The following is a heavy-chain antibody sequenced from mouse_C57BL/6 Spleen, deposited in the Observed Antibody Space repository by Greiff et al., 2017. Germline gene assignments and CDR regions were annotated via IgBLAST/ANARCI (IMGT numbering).Heavy chain of an antibody. CDR1: GYTFTSYW. V-gene: IGHV1-72*01. Sequence: VQLQQSGAELVKPGASVKLSCKASGYTFTSYWMHWVKQRPGRGLEWIGRIDPNSGGTKYNEKFKSKATLTVDKPSSTAYMQLSSLTSGDSAVYYCARGGITTVVPYFDYWGQGTTLTVSS. CDR3: ARGGITTVVPYFDY. D-gene: IGHD1-1*01. CDR2: IDPNSGGT. J-gene: IGHJ2*01.